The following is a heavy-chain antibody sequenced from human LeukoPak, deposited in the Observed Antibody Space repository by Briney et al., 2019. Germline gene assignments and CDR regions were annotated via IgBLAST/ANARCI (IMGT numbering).Heavy chain of an antibody. CDR2: ISAYNGNT. D-gene: IGHD5-18*01. CDR3: ARRSGSFGYSYGTVDY. J-gene: IGHJ4*02. CDR1: GYTFTSYG. Sequence: ASVKVSCKASGYTFTSYGISWVRQAPGQGLEWMGWISAYNGNTNYAQKLQGRVTMTTDTSTSTAYMELRSLRSDDTAVYYCARRSGSFGYSYGTVDYWGQGTLVTVSS. V-gene: IGHV1-18*01.